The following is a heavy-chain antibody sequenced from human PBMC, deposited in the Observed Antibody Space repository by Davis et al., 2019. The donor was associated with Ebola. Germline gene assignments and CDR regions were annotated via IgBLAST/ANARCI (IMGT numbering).Heavy chain of an antibody. D-gene: IGHD3-22*01. CDR3: ARNGDYYDSSGYFYYYMDV. J-gene: IGHJ6*03. CDR1: EFTFRSYW. CDR2: IDTDGSTT. V-gene: IGHV3-74*01. Sequence: PGGSLRLSCVASEFTFRSYWFHWVRQAPGKGLEWVSRIDTDGSTTNYADSVRGRFTISRDNAKNSLYLQMNSLRDEDTAVYYCARNGDYYDSSGYFYYYMDVWGKGTTVTVSS.